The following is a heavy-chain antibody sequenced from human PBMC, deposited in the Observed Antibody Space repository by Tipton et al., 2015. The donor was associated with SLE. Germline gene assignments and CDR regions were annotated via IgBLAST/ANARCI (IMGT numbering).Heavy chain of an antibody. CDR1: GFTFSSYW. J-gene: IGHJ5*02. CDR3: ICDHDRDGGS. D-gene: IGHD1-14*01. CDR2: INREGGEK. Sequence: QLVQSGGGLVQPGGSLRLSCAASGFTFSSYWMSWVRQAPGKGLEWVANINREGGEKYYVDSVKGRFTISRDNAKNSLYLQMNSLRAEDTGTYYCICDHDRDGGSWGQGTLVSVSS. V-gene: IGHV3-7*01.